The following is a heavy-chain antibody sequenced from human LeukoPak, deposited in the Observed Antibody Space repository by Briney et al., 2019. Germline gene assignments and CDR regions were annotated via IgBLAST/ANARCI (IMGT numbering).Heavy chain of an antibody. CDR2: IYYSGST. J-gene: IGHJ5*02. CDR3: ARDPGDTAMADNWFDP. Sequence: PSQTLSLTCTVSGGSISSGDYYWNWIRQPPGKGLEWIGYIYYSGSTYYNPSLRSRVTISVDTSKNQFSLKLSSVTAADTAVYYCARDPGDTAMADNWFDPWGQGTLVTVSS. V-gene: IGHV4-30-4*08. CDR1: GGSISSGDYY. D-gene: IGHD5-18*01.